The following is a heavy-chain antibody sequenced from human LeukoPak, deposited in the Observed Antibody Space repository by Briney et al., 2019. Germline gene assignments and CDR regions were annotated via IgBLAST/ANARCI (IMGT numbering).Heavy chain of an antibody. J-gene: IGHJ6*03. Sequence: GASAKVSCKASGGTFSSYAISWVRQAPGQGLEWMGGIIPIFGTANYAQKCQGRVTITADESTSTAYMELSSLRSEDTAIYYCARTNSPGQLRSMDVWGKGTTVTVSS. V-gene: IGHV1-69*13. D-gene: IGHD6-6*01. CDR3: ARTNSPGQLRSMDV. CDR1: GGTFSSYA. CDR2: IIPIFGTA.